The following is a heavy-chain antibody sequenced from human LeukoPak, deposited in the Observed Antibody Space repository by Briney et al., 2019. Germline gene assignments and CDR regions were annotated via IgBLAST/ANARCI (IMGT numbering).Heavy chain of an antibody. CDR1: GGSISSYY. CDR3: WRVVHRRLYIVVVPAAGAFAI. D-gene: IGHD2-2*01. Sequence: SETLSLTCTVSGGSISSYYWSWIRQPPGEGLEAVGCIYYSGSTNYNPSLENRLTISVHTSKNQFTLHLSSVTVSDAAVYYCWRVVHRRLYIVVVPAAGAFAICGQGTMVTVSS. J-gene: IGHJ3*02. V-gene: IGHV4-59*12. CDR2: IYYSGST.